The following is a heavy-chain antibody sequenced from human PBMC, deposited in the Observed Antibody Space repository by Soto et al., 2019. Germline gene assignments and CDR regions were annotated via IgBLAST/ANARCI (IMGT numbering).Heavy chain of an antibody. D-gene: IGHD6-13*01. CDR3: ARDLSIAAAATGGMDV. V-gene: IGHV1-18*01. Sequence: GASVKVSCKASGYTFTSYGISWVRRAPGQGLEWMGWISAYNGNTNYAQKLQGRVTMTTDTSTSTAYMELRSLRSDDTAVYYCARDLSIAAAATGGMDVWGQGTTVTVSS. CDR1: GYTFTSYG. CDR2: ISAYNGNT. J-gene: IGHJ6*02.